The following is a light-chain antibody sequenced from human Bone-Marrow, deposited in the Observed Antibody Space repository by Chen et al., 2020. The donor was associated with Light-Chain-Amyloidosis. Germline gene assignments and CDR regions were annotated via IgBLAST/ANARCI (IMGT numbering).Light chain of an antibody. V-gene: IGLV2-14*01. CDR1: SSDVGGDNH. CDR2: AVT. Sequence: QSALTQPASVSGSPGQSIPISCTGTSSDVGGDNHVSWYQQHPDKAPKLMIYAVTNRPSWVPDRFSGYKSDNTASLTISGLKTEDEADYFCSSYTITNTLVFGSGTRVTVL. J-gene: IGLJ1*01. CDR3: SSYTITNTLV.